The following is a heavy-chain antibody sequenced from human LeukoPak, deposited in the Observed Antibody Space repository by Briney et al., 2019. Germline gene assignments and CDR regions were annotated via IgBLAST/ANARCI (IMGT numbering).Heavy chain of an antibody. CDR1: GFTFSAYA. D-gene: IGHD6-19*01. CDR3: AKGFATNSGWFFDY. Sequence: PGGSLRLSCEASGFTFSAYAMTWVRQAPGKGLEWVSSITGSGGETNHADSVKGRFTISRDNSRNTLFLQTNSLRTEDTALYYCAKGFATNSGWFFDYWGQGTLVTVSS. J-gene: IGHJ4*02. CDR2: ITGSGGET. V-gene: IGHV3-23*01.